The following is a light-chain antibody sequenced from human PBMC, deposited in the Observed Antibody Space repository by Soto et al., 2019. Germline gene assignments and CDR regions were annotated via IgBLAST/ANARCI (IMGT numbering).Light chain of an antibody. CDR1: QSVSSTY. Sequence: EIVLTQSPGTLSLSPGEGATLSCRASQSVSSTYLAWYQHKPGQAPRLLIYGASTRASGVPDSISGSGSGTDFTLTISRHEPEDFAEYYCQQYSGPGMYTFGQGTKLEIK. J-gene: IGKJ2*01. CDR2: GAS. V-gene: IGKV3-20*01. CDR3: QQYSGPGMYT.